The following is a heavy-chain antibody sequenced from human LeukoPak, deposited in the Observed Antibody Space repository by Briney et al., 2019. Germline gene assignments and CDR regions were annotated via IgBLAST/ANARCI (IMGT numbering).Heavy chain of an antibody. CDR2: IYYSGST. CDR3: ARDLYGMDV. Sequence: SETLSLTCTVSGGSISSYYWSWIRQPPGKGLEWIGYIYYSGSTNYNPSLKSRVTISVDTSKNQFSLKLSSVTAADTAVYYCARDLYGMDVGAKGPRSPSP. V-gene: IGHV4-59*01. J-gene: IGHJ6*02. CDR1: GGSISSYY.